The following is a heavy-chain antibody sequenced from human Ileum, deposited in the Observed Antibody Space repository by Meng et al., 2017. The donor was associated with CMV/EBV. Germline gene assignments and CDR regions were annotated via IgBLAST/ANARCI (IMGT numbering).Heavy chain of an antibody. CDR3: ATLPPGY. V-gene: IGHV3-74*01. J-gene: IGHJ4*02. CDR1: GFPFSSHW. Sequence: EGEGVASGGGLVQWGGSLGLSGAVSGFPFSSHWLDWVRQVPGKGLVWVARIRSDGTITSYADSVKGRFTISRDNAKNTVYLQMSSLRDEDTAVYYCATLPPGYWGQGTLVTVSS. D-gene: IGHD2-21*02. CDR2: IRSDGTIT.